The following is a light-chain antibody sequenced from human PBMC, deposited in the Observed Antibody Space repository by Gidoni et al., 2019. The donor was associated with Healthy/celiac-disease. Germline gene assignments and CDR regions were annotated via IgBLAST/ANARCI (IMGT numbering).Light chain of an antibody. CDR2: EGS. CDR1: SSDVGSYHL. Sequence: SALTQPASVSGSPGQSITISCTGTSSDVGSYHLVSWYQQHPGKAPKLMIYEGSKRPSGVSNRFSGSKAGNTASLTISGLQAEDEADYYCCSYAGSSTPQWVFGGGTKLTVL. V-gene: IGLV2-23*01. J-gene: IGLJ3*02. CDR3: CSYAGSSTPQWV.